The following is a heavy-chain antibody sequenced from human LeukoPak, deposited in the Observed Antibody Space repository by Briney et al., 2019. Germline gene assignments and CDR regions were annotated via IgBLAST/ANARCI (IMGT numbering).Heavy chain of an antibody. V-gene: IGHV4-4*07. D-gene: IGHD1-7*01. J-gene: IGHJ4*02. CDR3: ARGTGTTTYFDY. Sequence: SETLSLTCTVSGDSISSYYWSWIRQPPGKGLEWIGRIKNSGSTTYNPSLKSRVTMSVDTSKNQFSLKLSSVTAADTAVYYCARGTGTTTYFDYWRQGTLISVCS. CDR2: IKNSGST. CDR1: GDSISSYY.